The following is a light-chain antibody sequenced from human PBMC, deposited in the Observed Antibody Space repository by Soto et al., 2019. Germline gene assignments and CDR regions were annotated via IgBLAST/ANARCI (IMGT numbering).Light chain of an antibody. J-gene: IGKJ1*01. Sequence: AIRMTQSPPSFSASTGDRVTITCRASQGISSYLAWYQQKPGKAPKFLIYGASTLQSGVPSRFSGSGSGTDFTLTISSLQSEDFATYYCQQYYSYPLTFGQGTKVEIK. V-gene: IGKV1-8*01. CDR2: GAS. CDR1: QGISSY. CDR3: QQYYSYPLT.